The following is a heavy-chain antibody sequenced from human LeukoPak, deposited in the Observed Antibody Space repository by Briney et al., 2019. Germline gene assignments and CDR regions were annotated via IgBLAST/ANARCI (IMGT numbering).Heavy chain of an antibody. CDR2: VYNSGST. V-gene: IGHV4-59*01. CDR3: ARLRYGMDV. Sequence: SETLSLTCTVSGGSINSYYGTWIRQPPGKGLEWIVNVYNSGSTNYNRSLVSRVTISVDMFKDQFSLKLTSVTAADTSVYNCARLRYGMDVWGRGTTVTVSS. CDR1: GGSINSYY. J-gene: IGHJ6*02.